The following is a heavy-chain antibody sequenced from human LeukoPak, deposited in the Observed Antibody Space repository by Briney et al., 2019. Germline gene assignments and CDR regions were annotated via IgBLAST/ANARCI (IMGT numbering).Heavy chain of an antibody. V-gene: IGHV3-23*01. CDR2: IFPSGGEI. D-gene: IGHD2-8*02. CDR1: GFTFSTYE. CDR3: ATYRQVLLPFES. J-gene: IGHJ4*02. Sequence: GGSLRLSCAASGFTFSTYEMNWVRQPPGKGLEWVSSIFPSGGEIHYADSVRGRFTISRDNSKSTLSLQMNSLRAEDTAIYYCATYRQVLLPFESWGQGTLVTVSS.